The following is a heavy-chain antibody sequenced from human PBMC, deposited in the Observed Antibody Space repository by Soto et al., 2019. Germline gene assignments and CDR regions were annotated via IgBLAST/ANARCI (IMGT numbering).Heavy chain of an antibody. CDR2: VYDSETT. Sequence: QVQLQESGPGLVKPSQTLSLTCTVSGASISSRTDYWTWVRQHPGEGLEWIGYVYDSETTHYNPSLRSRISISVATSKNHFSLTMRSVTAADPGVYFCARSSVGFGDLKSWGQGTLVVVSS. J-gene: IGHJ4*02. CDR1: GASISSRTDY. V-gene: IGHV4-31*03. D-gene: IGHD3-10*01. CDR3: ARSSVGFGDLKS.